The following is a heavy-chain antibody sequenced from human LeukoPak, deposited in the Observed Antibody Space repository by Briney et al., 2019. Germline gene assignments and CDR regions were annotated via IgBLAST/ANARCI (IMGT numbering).Heavy chain of an antibody. CDR1: GYTFTGYY. Sequence: ASVKVSCKASGYTFTGYYMHWLRQAPGQGLEWMGWINPNSGGTNYAQKFQGRVTMTRDTSISTAYMELSRLRSDDTAVYYCATQRGSYLWGTDFDYWGQGTLVTVSS. CDR2: INPNSGGT. V-gene: IGHV1-2*02. D-gene: IGHD3-16*01. J-gene: IGHJ4*02. CDR3: ATQRGSYLWGTDFDY.